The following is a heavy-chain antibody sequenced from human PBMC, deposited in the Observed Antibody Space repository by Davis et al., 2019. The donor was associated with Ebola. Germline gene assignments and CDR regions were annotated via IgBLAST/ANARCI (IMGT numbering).Heavy chain of an antibody. Sequence: ASVKVSCESSGYTFISYGLVWVRQAPGLGLEWMGWISGFNTNTNFAQKFQGRVTVSKDTSTNTAYMDLRNLTSDDTAIYYCTRAPNYDVLTGTSSYYFDYWGQGTQVTVSS. CDR3: TRAPNYDVLTGTSSYYFDY. CDR1: GYTFISYG. J-gene: IGHJ4*02. D-gene: IGHD3-9*01. CDR2: ISGFNTNT. V-gene: IGHV1-18*04.